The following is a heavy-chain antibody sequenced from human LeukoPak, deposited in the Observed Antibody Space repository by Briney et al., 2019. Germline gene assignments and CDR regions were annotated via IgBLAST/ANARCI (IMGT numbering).Heavy chain of an antibody. CDR3: AREWLRDNWFDP. Sequence: PGGSLRLSCAASGFTFRSYWMSWVRQAPGKGLEWVANIKEDGSEKYYVDSVKGRFTISSDNAKTSLSLQMNSLRAEDTAVYYCAREWLRDNWFDPWGQGTLVTVSS. V-gene: IGHV3-7*01. CDR1: GFTFRSYW. CDR2: IKEDGSEK. D-gene: IGHD3-10*01. J-gene: IGHJ5*02.